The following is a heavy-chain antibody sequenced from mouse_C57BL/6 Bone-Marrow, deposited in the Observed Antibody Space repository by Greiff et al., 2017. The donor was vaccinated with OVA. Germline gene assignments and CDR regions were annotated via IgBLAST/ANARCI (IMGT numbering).Heavy chain of an antibody. CDR2: IDPNSGGT. CDR3: ARYPPDGYYAMDY. V-gene: IGHV1-72*01. J-gene: IGHJ4*01. D-gene: IGHD2-3*01. CDR1: GYTFTSYW. Sequence: VQLQQPGAELVKPGASVKLSCKASGYTFTSYWMHWVKQRPGRGLEWIGRIDPNSGGTKYNEKFKSKATLTVDQPSSTSYMQLSSLTSEDSAVYDCARYPPDGYYAMDYWGQGTSVTVSS.